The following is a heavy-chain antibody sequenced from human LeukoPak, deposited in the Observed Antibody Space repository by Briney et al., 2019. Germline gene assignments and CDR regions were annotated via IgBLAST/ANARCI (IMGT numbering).Heavy chain of an antibody. V-gene: IGHV3-64*01. D-gene: IGHD6-13*01. CDR2: ISSNGGST. J-gene: IGHJ4*02. CDR3: ARDFMRPAAGRIGGFDY. CDR1: GFTFSSYA. Sequence: GGSLRLSCAASGFTFSSYAMDWVRQAPGKGLEYVSAISSNGGSTYYANSVKGRFTISRDNSKNTLYLQMGSLRAEDMAVYYCARDFMRPAAGRIGGFDYWGQGTLVTVSS.